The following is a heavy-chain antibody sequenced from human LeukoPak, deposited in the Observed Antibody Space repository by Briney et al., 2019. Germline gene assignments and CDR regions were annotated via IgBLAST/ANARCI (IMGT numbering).Heavy chain of an antibody. CDR3: ARHLSGVTGYTYGRGIDY. CDR2: IKKDGSEK. V-gene: IGHV3-7*01. Sequence: GGSLRLSCAASGFTFSSYWMSWVRQTPGKGLEWVANIKKDGSEKYYVDSVKGRFTISRDNAKTSLYLQMNSLRAEDTAVYYCARHLSGVTGYTYGRGIDYWGQGTLVTVSS. D-gene: IGHD5-18*01. CDR1: GFTFSSYW. J-gene: IGHJ4*02.